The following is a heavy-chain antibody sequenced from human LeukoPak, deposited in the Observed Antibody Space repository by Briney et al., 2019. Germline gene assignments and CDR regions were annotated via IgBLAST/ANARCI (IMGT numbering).Heavy chain of an antibody. CDR2: IPYDGSNK. D-gene: IGHD3-22*01. CDR1: GFTFSSYA. J-gene: IGHJ3*02. V-gene: IGHV3-30-3*01. CDR3: ARDRSVGDYYDSSGTAFDI. Sequence: GGSLRLSCAASGFTFSSYAMHWVRQAPGKGLEWVAVIPYDGSNKYYADSVKGRFTISRDNAKNSLYLQMNSLRAEDTAVYYCARDRSVGDYYDSSGTAFDIWGQGTMVTVSS.